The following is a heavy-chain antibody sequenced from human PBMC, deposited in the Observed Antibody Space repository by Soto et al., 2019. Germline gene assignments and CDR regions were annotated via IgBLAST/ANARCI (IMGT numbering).Heavy chain of an antibody. J-gene: IGHJ4*02. D-gene: IGHD6-6*01. CDR2: IIPIFGTA. V-gene: IGHV1-69*01. CDR1: GGTFSGYA. Sequence: QVQLVQSGAEVKKPGSSVKVSCKASGGTFSGYAISWVRQAPGHGLEWMGGIIPIFGTANYALKFQGRVRITAEESTSTAYMELSSLRSEDTAVYYCARALGSSSSEGYFDYWGQGTLVTVSS. CDR3: ARALGSSSSEGYFDY.